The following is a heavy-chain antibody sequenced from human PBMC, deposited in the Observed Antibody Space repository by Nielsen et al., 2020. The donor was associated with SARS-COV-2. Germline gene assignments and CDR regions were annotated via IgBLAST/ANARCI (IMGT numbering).Heavy chain of an antibody. CDR3: ARAVEWELSGGVDY. V-gene: IGHV3-30*04. CDR1: GFTFSSYA. CDR2: ISYDGSNK. Sequence: GGSLRLSCAASGFTFSSYAMHWVRQAPGKGLEWVAVISYDGSNKYYADSVKGRFTISRDNSKNTLYLQMNSLRAEDTAVYYCARAVEWELSGGVDYWGQGTLVTVSS. D-gene: IGHD1-26*01. J-gene: IGHJ4*02.